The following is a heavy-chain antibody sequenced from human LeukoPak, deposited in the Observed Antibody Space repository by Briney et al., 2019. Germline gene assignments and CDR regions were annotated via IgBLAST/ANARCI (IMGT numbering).Heavy chain of an antibody. CDR1: GGSFSGYY. CDR2: INHSGST. Sequence: PSETLSLTCAVYGGSFSGYYWSWIRQPPGKGLEWIGEINHSGSTNYNPSLKSRVTISVDTSKNQFSLKLSSVTAADTAVYYCARRPNLRYFDWPWGTFDYWGQGTLATVPS. CDR3: ARRPNLRYFDWPWGTFDY. J-gene: IGHJ4*02. D-gene: IGHD3-9*01. V-gene: IGHV4-34*01.